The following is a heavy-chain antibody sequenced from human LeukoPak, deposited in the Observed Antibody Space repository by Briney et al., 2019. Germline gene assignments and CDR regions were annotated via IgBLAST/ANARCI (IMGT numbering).Heavy chain of an antibody. CDR2: IYYSGST. V-gene: IGHV4-39*01. D-gene: IGHD2-15*01. J-gene: IGHJ5*02. CDR3: ARHPPLKLLSSANWFDP. Sequence: PSETLSLTCTVSGGSISSSSYYWGWIRQPPGKGLEWIGSIYYSGSTYYNPSLKSRVTISVDTSKNQFSLKLSSVTAADTAVYYCARHPPLKLLSSANWFDPWGQGTLVTVSS. CDR1: GGSISSSSYY.